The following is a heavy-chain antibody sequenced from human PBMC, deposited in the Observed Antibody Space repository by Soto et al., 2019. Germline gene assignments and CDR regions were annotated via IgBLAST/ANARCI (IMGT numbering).Heavy chain of an antibody. CDR2: IYYSGST. J-gene: IGHJ4*02. D-gene: IGHD3-22*01. CDR1: GGSINSSSLY. Sequence: SEAPFPPFPFSGGSINSSSLYWGWIPQPPGKGLEWIGSIYYSGSTYYNPSLKSRVTISVDTSKNQFSLKLSSVTAADTAVYYCARSSPHSGYYAPCDYWGQGTLVTVSS. V-gene: IGHV4-39*01. CDR3: ARSSPHSGYYAPCDY.